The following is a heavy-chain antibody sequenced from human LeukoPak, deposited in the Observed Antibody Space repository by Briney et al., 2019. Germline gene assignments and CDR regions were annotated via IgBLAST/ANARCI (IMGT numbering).Heavy chain of an antibody. CDR2: ISGSGGNT. D-gene: IGHD4-17*01. V-gene: IGHV3-23*01. Sequence: GGSLRLSCAASGFTFSNYAMSWVRQAPGKGLEWVSSISGSGGNTYYADSVKGRFTISRDNSKNTLYLQMNSLRAEDTAVYYCATDRIRTYDYGDYRGRGFDYWGQGTLVTVSS. J-gene: IGHJ4*02. CDR3: ATDRIRTYDYGDYRGRGFDY. CDR1: GFTFSNYA.